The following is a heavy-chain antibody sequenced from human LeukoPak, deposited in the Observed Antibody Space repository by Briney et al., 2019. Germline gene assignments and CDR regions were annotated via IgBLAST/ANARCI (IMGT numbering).Heavy chain of an antibody. CDR2: IYYSGST. Sequence: SETLSLTCTVSGGSISSSSYYWGWIRQPPGKGLEWIGSIYYSGSTYYNPSLKSRVTISVDTSKNQFSLKLSSVTAADTAVYYCARDLYGDLDAFDIWGQGTMVTVSS. CDR3: ARDLYGDLDAFDI. J-gene: IGHJ3*02. CDR1: GGSISSSSYY. D-gene: IGHD4-17*01. V-gene: IGHV4-39*07.